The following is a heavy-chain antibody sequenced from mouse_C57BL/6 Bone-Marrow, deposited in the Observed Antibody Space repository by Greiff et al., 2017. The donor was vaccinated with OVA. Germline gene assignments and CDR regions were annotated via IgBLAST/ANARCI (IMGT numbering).Heavy chain of an antibody. CDR1: GYTFTDYN. V-gene: IGHV1-18*01. CDR3: ARWGLRSGNGDY. D-gene: IGHD2-4*01. J-gene: IGHJ2*01. Sequence: EVQLQQSGPELVKPGASVKIPCKASGYTFTDYNMDWVKQSPGKGLEWIGAINPNNGGTNYKQKFKGKATLTVDKSSSTAYMELRSLTSEDTAVYYGARWGLRSGNGDYGGRGTAPTVTS. CDR2: INPNNGGT.